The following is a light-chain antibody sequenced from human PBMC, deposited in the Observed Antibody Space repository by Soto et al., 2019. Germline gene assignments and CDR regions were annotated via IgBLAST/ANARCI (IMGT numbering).Light chain of an antibody. CDR3: QQYGSSPRT. V-gene: IGKV3-20*01. J-gene: IGKJ1*01. CDR2: GAS. CDR1: QSVSSSTY. Sequence: EVVLTQSPGTLSLSPVERANLSFMSSQSVSSSTYLAWYQQKPGQAPRLLIYGASSRATGIPDRFSGSGSGTDFTLTISRLEPEDFAVYYCQQYGSSPRTFGQGTKVDIK.